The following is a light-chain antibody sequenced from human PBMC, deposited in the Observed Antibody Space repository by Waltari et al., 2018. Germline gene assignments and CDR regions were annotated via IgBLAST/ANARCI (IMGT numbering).Light chain of an antibody. Sequence: QSLLTQPPSISGAPGQRVTISCSGGTSNIGRNSVNWSEQVPGTAPKLLIFRSDQRPSGVSDRFSGSKSGTSASLTITGLLSADETDYICAAWDDSLNAWIFGGGTRLTVL. V-gene: IGLV1-44*01. CDR2: RSD. CDR3: AAWDDSLNAWI. CDR1: TSNIGRNS. J-gene: IGLJ3*02.